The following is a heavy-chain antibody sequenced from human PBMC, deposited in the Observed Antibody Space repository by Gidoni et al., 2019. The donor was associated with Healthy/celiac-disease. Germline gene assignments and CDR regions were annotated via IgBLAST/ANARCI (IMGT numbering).Heavy chain of an antibody. CDR2: ISCSGGST. J-gene: IGHJ4*02. CDR1: GSTFSSYA. V-gene: IGHV3-23*01. D-gene: IGHD6-19*01. CDR3: ASSSGWYYYFDY. Sequence: EVQMLESGGGLVQPGGSLRLSCAASGSTFSSYAMSWVRQAPGKGLEWVSAISCSGGSTYYADSVKGRFTISRDNSKNTLYLQMNSLRAEDTAVYYCASSSGWYYYFDYWGQGTLVTVSS.